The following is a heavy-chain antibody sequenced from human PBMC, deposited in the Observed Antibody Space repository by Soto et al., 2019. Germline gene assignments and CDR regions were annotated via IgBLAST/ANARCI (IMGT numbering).Heavy chain of an antibody. D-gene: IGHD6-13*01. CDR2: IIPILGIA. CDR1: GGTFSSYT. Sequence: QVQLVQSGAEVKKPGSSVKVSCKASGGTFSSYTISWVRQAPGQGLEWMGRIIPILGIANYAQKFQGRVTITADKSTSTADRELSSLRSEDTAVYYCARSAIAAAGTGWFDPWGQGTLVTVSS. CDR3: ARSAIAAAGTGWFDP. V-gene: IGHV1-69*02. J-gene: IGHJ5*02.